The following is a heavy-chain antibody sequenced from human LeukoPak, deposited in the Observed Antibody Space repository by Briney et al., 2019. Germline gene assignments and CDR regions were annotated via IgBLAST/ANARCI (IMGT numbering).Heavy chain of an antibody. CDR3: ARALDYGDYSLGY. CDR2: IKEDGSEK. D-gene: IGHD4-17*01. Sequence: GGSLRLSCAAFGFTFSRYWMSWVRQAPGKGLEWVANIKEDGSEKYYVESVKGRFTISRDNAKNSLYLQMNSLRAEDTAVYYCARALDYGDYSLGYWGQGTLVTVSS. J-gene: IGHJ4*02. V-gene: IGHV3-7*05. CDR1: GFTFSRYW.